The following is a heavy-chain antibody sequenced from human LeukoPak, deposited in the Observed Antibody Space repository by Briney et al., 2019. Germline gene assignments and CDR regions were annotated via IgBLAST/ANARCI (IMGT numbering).Heavy chain of an antibody. CDR1: GFTFSSYP. V-gene: IGHV3-30-3*01. CDR3: AREGSSGYYSY. J-gene: IGHJ4*02. Sequence: GGSLRLSCAASGFTFSSYPMHWVRQAPGKGLEWVAVISYDGSDKHYADPVKGRFTISRDNSKNTLYLQMNSLRAEDTAVYYCAREGSSGYYSYWGQGILVTVSS. D-gene: IGHD3-22*01. CDR2: ISYDGSDK.